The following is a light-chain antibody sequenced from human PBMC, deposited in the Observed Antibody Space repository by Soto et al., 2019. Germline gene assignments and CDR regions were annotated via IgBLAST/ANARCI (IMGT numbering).Light chain of an antibody. Sequence: QSVLTQPPSVSEAPRQRVTISCFGSSSNIGKNAVNWYQQFPGKAPKLLIYYDDLLPSGVSDRFSGSKSGTSAFLAISGLQSEDEADYYCATWDDKLNGWLFGGGTKLTVL. V-gene: IGLV1-36*01. CDR2: YDD. CDR3: ATWDDKLNGWL. CDR1: SSNIGKNA. J-gene: IGLJ3*02.